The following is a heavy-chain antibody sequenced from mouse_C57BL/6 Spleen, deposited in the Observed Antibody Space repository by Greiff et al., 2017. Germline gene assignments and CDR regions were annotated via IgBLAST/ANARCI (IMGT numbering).Heavy chain of an antibody. CDR3: ARGAANSTWFAY. CDR2: INPSSGYT. Sequence: VQLQESGAELVRPGASVKLSCKASGYTFTSYTMPWVKQRPGQGLEWIGYINPSSGYTKYNQKFKDKATLTADKSSSTAYMQLSSLTSEDSAVYYCARGAANSTWFAYWGQGTLVTVSA. D-gene: IGHD6-1*01. V-gene: IGHV1-4*01. J-gene: IGHJ3*01. CDR1: GYTFTSYT.